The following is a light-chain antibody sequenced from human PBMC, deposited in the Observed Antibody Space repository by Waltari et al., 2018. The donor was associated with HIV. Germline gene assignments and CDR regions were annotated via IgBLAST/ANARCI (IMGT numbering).Light chain of an antibody. CDR3: MQGTNWPPFT. CDR2: KVS. J-gene: IGKJ3*01. CDR1: QSLLYSAGNTY. V-gene: IGKV2-30*01. Sequence: VMTQSPLSLSVTPGQPASISCRSSQSLLYSAGNTYLNWFQQRPGQSPRRLIYKVSNRDSGVPDRFSGSGSGTDFTLKISAVEAEDVGVYYCMQGTNWPPFTFGPGTKVDIK.